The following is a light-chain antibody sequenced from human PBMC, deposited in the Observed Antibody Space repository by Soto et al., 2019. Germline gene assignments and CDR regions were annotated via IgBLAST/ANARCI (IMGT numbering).Light chain of an antibody. CDR2: DVS. CDR3: SSYAPSTTVL. J-gene: IGLJ2*01. Sequence: QSALTQPASVSGSPGQSITISCTGTSSDVGGYNYVSWYQQHPGRAPQLMIYDVSLRPSGVSNRFSVSRSGNTASLTISGLQAEDEADYYCSSYAPSTTVLFGGGTKRTV. CDR1: SSDVGGYNY. V-gene: IGLV2-14*03.